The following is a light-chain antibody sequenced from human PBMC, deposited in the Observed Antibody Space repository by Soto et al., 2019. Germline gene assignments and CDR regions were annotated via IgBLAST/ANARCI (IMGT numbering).Light chain of an antibody. CDR3: QQYGSSFT. CDR1: QTVSGTS. Sequence: EIVLTQSPGTLSLSPGERATLSCRASQTVSGTSLAWYQQKPGQAPRLLIRGVSSRAPGIPDRFSGSGSGTDFTLTISRLEPEDFAVYSCQQYGSSFTFGGGTKVDIK. CDR2: GVS. J-gene: IGKJ4*01. V-gene: IGKV3-20*01.